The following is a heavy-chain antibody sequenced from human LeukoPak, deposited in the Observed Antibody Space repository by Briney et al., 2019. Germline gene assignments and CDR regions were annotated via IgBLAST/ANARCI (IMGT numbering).Heavy chain of an antibody. Sequence: SETLSLTCTVSGGSISSYYWGWIRQPPGKGLEWIGDIYYSGSTNYNPSLKSRVTISVDTSKNQFSLKLSSVTAADTAVYYCARHTAEGWLQLNDAFDIWGQGTMVTVSS. D-gene: IGHD5-24*01. CDR2: IYYSGST. CDR1: GGSISSYY. J-gene: IGHJ3*02. V-gene: IGHV4-59*08. CDR3: ARHTAEGWLQLNDAFDI.